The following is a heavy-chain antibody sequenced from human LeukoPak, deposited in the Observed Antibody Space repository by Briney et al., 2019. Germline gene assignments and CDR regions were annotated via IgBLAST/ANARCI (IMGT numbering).Heavy chain of an antibody. CDR1: GTSISGSISTTSYY. CDR3: VRGYYYGSGSYYNPTHFDY. Sequence: SETLSLTCSVSGTSISGSISTTSYYWGWIRQPPGKGLEWVGSVYFTGSLYINPSLKSRVTMSVDTSKSHFSLKLSSVTAADTAVYYCVRGYYYGSGSYYNPTHFDYWGQGTLVTVSS. V-gene: IGHV4-39*07. J-gene: IGHJ4*02. CDR2: VYFTGSL. D-gene: IGHD3-10*01.